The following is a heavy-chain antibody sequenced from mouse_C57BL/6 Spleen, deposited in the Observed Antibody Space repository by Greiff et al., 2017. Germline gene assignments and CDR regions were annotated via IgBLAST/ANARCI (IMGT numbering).Heavy chain of an antibody. CDR2: IDPEDGET. V-gene: IGHV14-2*01. J-gene: IGHJ4*01. CDR3: ALITTVVAPNAMDY. Sequence: EVQLQQSGAELVKPGASVKLSCTASGFNIKDYYMHWVKQRTEQGLEWIGRIDPEDGETKYAPKFQGKATITADTSSNTAYLQLSSLTAEYTAVYYCALITTVVAPNAMDYWGQGTSVTVSS. D-gene: IGHD1-1*01. CDR1: GFNIKDYY.